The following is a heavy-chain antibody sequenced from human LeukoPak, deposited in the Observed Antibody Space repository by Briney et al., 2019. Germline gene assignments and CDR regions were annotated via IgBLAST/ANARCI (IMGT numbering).Heavy chain of an antibody. Sequence: SETLSLTCAVYGGSFSGYYWSWIRQPPGKGLEWIGEINHSGSTNYNPSLKSRVTISVDTSKNQFSLKLSSATAADTAVYYCARVLLGYCTNGVCYPEYFQHWGQGTLVTVSS. CDR2: INHSGST. D-gene: IGHD2-8*01. CDR1: GGSFSGYY. J-gene: IGHJ1*01. CDR3: ARVLLGYCTNGVCYPEYFQH. V-gene: IGHV4-34*01.